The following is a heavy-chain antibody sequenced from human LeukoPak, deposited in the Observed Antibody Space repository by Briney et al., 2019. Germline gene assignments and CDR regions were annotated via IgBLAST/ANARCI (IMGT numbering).Heavy chain of an antibody. CDR1: GVSISNGHHY. CDR3: ARVSSSSWYTLDY. D-gene: IGHD6-13*01. V-gene: IGHV4-31*03. J-gene: IGHJ4*02. Sequence: SETLSLTCTVSGVSISNGHHYWSWIRQHPGKGLEWIGYIYYSGSTYYNPSLKSRVTISVDTSKNQFSLKLSSVTAADTAVYYCARVSSSSWYTLDYWGQGTLVTVSS. CDR2: IYYSGST.